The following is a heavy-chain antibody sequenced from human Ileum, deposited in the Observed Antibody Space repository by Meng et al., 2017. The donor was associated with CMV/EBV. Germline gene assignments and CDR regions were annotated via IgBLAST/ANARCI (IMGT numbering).Heavy chain of an antibody. D-gene: IGHD3-16*01. J-gene: IGHJ4*02. CDR3: TSPPAGG. CDR2: ISPSGSSI. CDR1: RFTFSDYQ. Sequence: LRLSCAASRFTFSDYQMSWIRQAPGKGLEWVSYISPSGSSIYYADSVKGRFTISRDNAKNSMYLQMNSLRAEDTAVYYCTSPPAGGWGQGTLVTVSS. V-gene: IGHV3-11*01.